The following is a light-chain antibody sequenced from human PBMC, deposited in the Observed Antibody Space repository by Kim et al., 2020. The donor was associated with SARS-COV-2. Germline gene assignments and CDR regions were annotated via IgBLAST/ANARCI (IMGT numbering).Light chain of an antibody. CDR3: QSYDSSLSGPV. J-gene: IGLJ3*02. CDR1: SSNIGAGYE. V-gene: IGLV1-40*01. CDR2: GNS. Sequence: QSVLTQPPSVSGAPGQRVTISCTGNSSNIGAGYEVHWYQQLPGTAPKLLIYGNSNRPSGVPDRFSGSKSGTSASLAITGLQAEDEADYYCQSYDSSLSGPVFGGGTQLTVL.